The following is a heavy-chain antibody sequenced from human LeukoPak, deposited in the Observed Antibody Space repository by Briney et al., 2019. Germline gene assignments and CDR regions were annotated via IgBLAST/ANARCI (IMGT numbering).Heavy chain of an antibody. Sequence: GASVKVPCKASGYSFSNSHVHWVRHWVRQAPGQGLEWVGAIAPSAGNTQYAQKFQGRVTMTRDTSTSTVYMELSSLTSEDTAVYYCAGEMGITKYFHIWGQGTLVTVSS. CDR2: IAPSAGNT. J-gene: IGHJ3*02. V-gene: IGHV1-46*01. CDR1: GYSFSNSH. CDR3: AGEMGITKYFHI. D-gene: IGHD3-10*01.